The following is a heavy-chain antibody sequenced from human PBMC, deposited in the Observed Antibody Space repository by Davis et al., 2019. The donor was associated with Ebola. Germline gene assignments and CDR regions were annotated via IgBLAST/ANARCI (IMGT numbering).Heavy chain of an antibody. V-gene: IGHV1-46*01. Sequence: ASVKVSCKASGYTFTSYYMHWVRQAPGQGLEWMGIINPSGGSTSYAQKFQGRVTITRDTSARTAYMELSRLRSEDTAVYYCARVHSIGWYNWFDPWGQGTLVTVSS. D-gene: IGHD6-19*01. CDR3: ARVHSIGWYNWFDP. J-gene: IGHJ5*02. CDR2: INPSGGST. CDR1: GYTFTSYY.